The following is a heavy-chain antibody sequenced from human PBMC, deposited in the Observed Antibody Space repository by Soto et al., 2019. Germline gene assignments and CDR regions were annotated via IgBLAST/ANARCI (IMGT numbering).Heavy chain of an antibody. V-gene: IGHV3-30-3*01. CDR2: TSYDGSNR. CDR1: GFIFSNYA. J-gene: IGHJ4*02. Sequence: PGGSLRLSCAASGFIFSNYAMHWVRQAPGKGLEWVAATSYDGSNRYYADSVKGRFTISRDNAKNTLYLQMNSLRADDTALYNFARAPGGHYAHSFDHWGQGTLVTVSS. D-gene: IGHD1-26*01. CDR3: ARAPGGHYAHSFDH.